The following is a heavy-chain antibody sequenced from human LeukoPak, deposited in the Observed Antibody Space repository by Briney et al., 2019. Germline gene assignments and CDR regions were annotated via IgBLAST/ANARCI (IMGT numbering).Heavy chain of an antibody. CDR1: GGSISGHY. CDR3: ARDRGSSGWSGGGRPYNWFDP. D-gene: IGHD6-19*01. V-gene: IGHV4-4*07. Sequence: SETLSLTCTVSGGSISGHYWTWIRQPAGRGLEWIGRIYSSGSTYYNPSLMSRVTISLDTSNNQFSLRVTSVTAADTAVYYCARDRGSSGWSGGGRPYNWFDPWGQGTLVTVSS. CDR2: IYSSGST. J-gene: IGHJ5*02.